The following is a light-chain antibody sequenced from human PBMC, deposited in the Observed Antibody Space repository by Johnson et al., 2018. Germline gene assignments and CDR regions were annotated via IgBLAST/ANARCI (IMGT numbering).Light chain of an antibody. CDR3: GTWDSSLRAGNV. J-gene: IGLJ1*01. CDR1: SSNIGNNY. V-gene: IGLV1-51*02. Sequence: QSVLTQPPSVSAAPGQKVTISCSGSSSNIGNNYVSWYQQLPGTAPKLLIYENNKRPSGIPDRFSGSKSGTSATLGITGLQTGDEADYYYGTWDSSLRAGNVFGTGTKVTGL. CDR2: ENN.